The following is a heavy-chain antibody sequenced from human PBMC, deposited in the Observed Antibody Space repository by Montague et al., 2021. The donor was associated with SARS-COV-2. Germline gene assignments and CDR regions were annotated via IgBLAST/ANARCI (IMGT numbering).Heavy chain of an antibody. V-gene: IGHV4-4*02. CDR3: ARGGLGHRGFDY. D-gene: IGHD3/OR15-3a*01. CDR2: TYLSGFT. J-gene: IGHJ4*02. Sequence: SETLSLTCVVSDVSLSSSTWWCWVRQSPGKGLEWVGETYLSGFTTYNPPVKSRVTISPDDSRSQFSLRLTSVTAADTAVYFCARGGLGHRGFDYWGQGALVSVSS. CDR1: DVSLSSSTW.